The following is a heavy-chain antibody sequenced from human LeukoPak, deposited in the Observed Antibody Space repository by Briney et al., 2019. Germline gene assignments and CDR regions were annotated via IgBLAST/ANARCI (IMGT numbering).Heavy chain of an antibody. J-gene: IGHJ3*02. CDR2: ISYDGSNK. V-gene: IGHV3-30-3*01. Sequence: GRSLRLSCAASGFTFSSYAMHWVRQAPGKGLEWVAVISYDGSNKYYADSVKGRFTISRDNSKNTLYLQMNSPRAEDTAVYYCARGMTTVTTYAFDIWGQGTMVTVSS. CDR1: GFTFSSYA. CDR3: ARGMTTVTTYAFDI. D-gene: IGHD4-11*01.